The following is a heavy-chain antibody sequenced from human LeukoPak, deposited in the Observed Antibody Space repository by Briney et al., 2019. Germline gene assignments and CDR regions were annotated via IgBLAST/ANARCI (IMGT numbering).Heavy chain of an antibody. CDR1: GYTFTSYG. V-gene: IGHV1-18*01. D-gene: IGHD3-22*01. J-gene: IGHJ4*02. Sequence: ASVKVSCQASGYTFTSYGISWVRQAPGQGLEWMGRISAYNGNTNYAQKLQGRVTMTTDTSTSTAYTELRSLRSDDTAVYYCAREPFADYDSSGNLPSPFDYWGQGTLVTVSS. CDR3: AREPFADYDSSGNLPSPFDY. CDR2: ISAYNGNT.